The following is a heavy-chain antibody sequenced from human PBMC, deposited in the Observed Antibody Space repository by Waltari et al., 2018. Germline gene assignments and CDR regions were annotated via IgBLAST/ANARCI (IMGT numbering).Heavy chain of an antibody. CDR1: GFYFTSSA. CDR3: AAVYRSGFLLG. J-gene: IGHJ4*02. D-gene: IGHD5-12*01. CDR2: IVVGSGNT. Sequence: QMQLVQSGPEVKKPGTSVKFSCKASGFYFTSSAMQWVRQARGQRLEWIGWIVVGSGNTNYAQKFQERVTITRDMSTSTAYMELSSLRSEDTAVYYCAAVYRSGFLLGWGQGTLVTVSS. V-gene: IGHV1-58*02.